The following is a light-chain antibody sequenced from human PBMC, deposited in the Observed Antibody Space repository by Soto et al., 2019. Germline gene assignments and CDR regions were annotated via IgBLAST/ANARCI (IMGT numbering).Light chain of an antibody. CDR2: GAS. Sequence: EIVMTQSPATLSVSPGERATLSCRASQSVSSNLAWYQQKPGQAPRLLIYGASTRATGIPARFSGSGSGTVFTLTISSLQSEDFAVYYCQQYNNWPPFGGGTKVEIK. CDR3: QQYNNWPP. V-gene: IGKV3-15*01. J-gene: IGKJ4*01. CDR1: QSVSSN.